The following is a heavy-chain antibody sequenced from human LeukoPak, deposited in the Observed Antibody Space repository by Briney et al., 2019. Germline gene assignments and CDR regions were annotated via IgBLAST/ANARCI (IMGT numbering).Heavy chain of an antibody. J-gene: IGHJ4*02. CDR1: GYAFTSYY. V-gene: IGHV1-46*01. D-gene: IGHD3-3*01. CDR3: ARGPPGYDFWSGYSPFDY. Sequence: ASVKVSCKASGYAFTSYYMHWVRQAPGQGLEWMGIINPSGGSTSYAQKFQGRVTMTRDTSTGTVYMELSSLRSEDTAVYYCARGPPGYDFWSGYSPFDYWGQGTLVTVSS. CDR2: INPSGGST.